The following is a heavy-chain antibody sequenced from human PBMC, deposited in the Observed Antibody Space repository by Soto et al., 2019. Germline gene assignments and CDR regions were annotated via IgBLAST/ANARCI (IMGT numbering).Heavy chain of an antibody. Sequence: LETLSLTCTVSGGSISYYYWGWIRQPPGKGLEWTGSIYYSGNTHYNPSLKSRVTISVDTSMNQFSLNLDSVTAVDSAVYYCVRGGYVHAFDYWGQGALVTVSS. CDR1: GGSISYYY. V-gene: IGHV4-59*01. CDR3: VRGGYVHAFDY. D-gene: IGHD5-12*01. J-gene: IGHJ4*02. CDR2: IYYSGNT.